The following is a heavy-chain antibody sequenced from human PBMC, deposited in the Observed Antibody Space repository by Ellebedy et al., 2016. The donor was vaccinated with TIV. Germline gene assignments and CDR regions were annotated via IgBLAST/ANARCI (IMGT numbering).Heavy chain of an antibody. V-gene: IGHV3-33*08. D-gene: IGHD1/OR15-1a*01. CDR3: ARENWYNDY. CDR2: IWYDGSNK. Sequence: GESLKIPCAAPGFTFTSYGMHWVRQAPGKGLEWVAVIWYDGSNKYYADSVKGRFTISRDNSRNTLYLQMNSLRAADTVVYYCARENWYNDYWGQGTLVTVSS. CDR1: GFTFTSYG. J-gene: IGHJ4*02.